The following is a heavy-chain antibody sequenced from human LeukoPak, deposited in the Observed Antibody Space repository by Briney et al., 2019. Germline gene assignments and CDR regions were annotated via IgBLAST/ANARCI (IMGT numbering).Heavy chain of an antibody. CDR1: GYTFTDYY. D-gene: IGHD1-14*01. J-gene: IGHJ4*02. CDR2: INPNSGDT. Sequence: GASVKVSCKASGYTFTDYYIHWVRQAPGQGLEWMGWINPNSGDTNYAQNFQGRVTMTRDTSISTAYMELSRLTSDDPPVSYCASPPPYTRYGGRETLVTV. V-gene: IGHV1-2*02. CDR3: ASPPPYTRY.